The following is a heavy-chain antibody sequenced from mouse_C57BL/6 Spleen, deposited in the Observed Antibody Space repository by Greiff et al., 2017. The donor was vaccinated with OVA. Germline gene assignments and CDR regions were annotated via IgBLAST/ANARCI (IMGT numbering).Heavy chain of an antibody. Sequence: VMLVESGPGLVAPSQRLSITCTVSGFSLTSYGVHWVRQPPGKGLEWLVVIWSDGSTTYNSAIKSRLSISKDNSKSQVFLKMNSLQTDDTAMYYCARSYDLGDYFGYWGKGTTLTVSS. D-gene: IGHD2-3*01. CDR3: ARSYDLGDYFGY. CDR1: GFSLTSYG. J-gene: IGHJ2*01. V-gene: IGHV2-6*03. CDR2: IWSDGST.